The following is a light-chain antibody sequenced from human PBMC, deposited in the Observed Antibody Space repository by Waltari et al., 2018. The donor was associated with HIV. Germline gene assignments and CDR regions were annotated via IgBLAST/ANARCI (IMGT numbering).Light chain of an antibody. V-gene: IGKV1-39*01. Sequence: DIQMTQSPSSLSASVVHRVTIACRASQSIATYLNWYHQKPGKAPKLVIYATSALQSGVPSRFSGSGSGTDFTLTIGSLQPEDFGTYYCQQSYSVPFTFGPGTKVDIK. CDR1: QSIATY. J-gene: IGKJ3*01. CDR2: ATS. CDR3: QQSYSVPFT.